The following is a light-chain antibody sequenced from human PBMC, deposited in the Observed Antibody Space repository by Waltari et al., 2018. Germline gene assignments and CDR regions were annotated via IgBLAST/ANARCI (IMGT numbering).Light chain of an antibody. CDR1: NIGRKS. Sequence: YVLTQPPSVSVDPGKTARLTCGGANIGRKSVHWYQQKPGQAPVLVMFYDSDRPSEIPERFSGSNSGNTATLTISWVEAGDEADYHCQVWDDVTDSGVFGGGTKLTVL. CDR3: QVWDDVTDSGV. J-gene: IGLJ3*02. CDR2: YDS. V-gene: IGLV3-21*04.